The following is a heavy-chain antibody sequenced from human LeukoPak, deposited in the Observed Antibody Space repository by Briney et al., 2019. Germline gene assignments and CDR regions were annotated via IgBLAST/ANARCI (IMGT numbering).Heavy chain of an antibody. Sequence: PGGSLRLSCAASGFTFSSYAVSWVRQAPGKGLEWVSVISGGGGSTYYADSVKGRFTISRDNSKNTLYLQMNSLRAEDTAVYYCAKRGLVSGWPFDYWGQGTLVTVSS. CDR1: GFTFSSYA. D-gene: IGHD6-19*01. CDR2: ISGGGGST. CDR3: AKRGLVSGWPFDY. V-gene: IGHV3-23*01. J-gene: IGHJ4*02.